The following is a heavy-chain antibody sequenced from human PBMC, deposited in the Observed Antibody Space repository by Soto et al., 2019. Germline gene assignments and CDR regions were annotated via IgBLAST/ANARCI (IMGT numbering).Heavy chain of an antibody. CDR3: TRDPEALDY. Sequence: EVQLVESGGDLVQPGGSLRLSCAASGFTFSTYSMNWVRQAPGKGLEWVAYVSRGSPTMHYADSVKGRFTISRDNAKKSLYLKMNSLKADDTAVYYCTRDPEALDYWGQGTLVTVSS. V-gene: IGHV3-48*01. CDR2: VSRGSPTM. CDR1: GFTFSTYS. J-gene: IGHJ4*02.